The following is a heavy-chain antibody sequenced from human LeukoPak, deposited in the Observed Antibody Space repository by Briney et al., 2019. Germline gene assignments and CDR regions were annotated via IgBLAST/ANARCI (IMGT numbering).Heavy chain of an antibody. Sequence: GGSLRLSCAASGFTFSSYAMSWVRQAPGKGLEWVSAISGSGGSTYYADSVKGRFTISRDNSKNTLYLQMNSLRAEDTAVYYCAKDLTQRRLAPKSSQHGGQGPRVPVSS. D-gene: IGHD6-19*01. J-gene: IGHJ1*01. CDR3: AKDLTQRRLAPKSSQH. CDR2: ISGSGGST. V-gene: IGHV3-23*01. CDR1: GFTFSSYA.